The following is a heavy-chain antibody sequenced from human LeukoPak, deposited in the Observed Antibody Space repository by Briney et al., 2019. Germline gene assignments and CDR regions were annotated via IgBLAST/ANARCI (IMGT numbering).Heavy chain of an antibody. J-gene: IGHJ4*02. V-gene: IGHV1-18*01. CDR3: ARGEVGGSYGIAFDY. D-gene: IGHD1-26*01. CDR2: ISAFNGNT. Sequence: GASVKVSCKDSGYTFISYGISWVRQAPGQGLEWMGWISAFNGNTNYAQKFQGRVTMTTDTSTSTAYMELRSLRSDDTALYYCARGEVGGSYGIAFDYWGQGTLVTVSS. CDR1: GYTFISYG.